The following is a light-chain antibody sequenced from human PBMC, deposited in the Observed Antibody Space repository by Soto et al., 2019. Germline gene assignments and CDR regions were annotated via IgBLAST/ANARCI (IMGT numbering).Light chain of an antibody. CDR2: NNN. J-gene: IGLJ1*01. Sequence: QSVLTQPPSVSGAPGQRVTISCTGSSSNIGAGYDVHWYQQLPGTAPKLLIYNNNNRPSGVPDRFSGSKSGTSVSLAITGLQAEDEADYYCQSYDNTLNSHVFGTGTKLTVL. CDR3: QSYDNTLNSHV. CDR1: SSNIGAGYD. V-gene: IGLV1-40*01.